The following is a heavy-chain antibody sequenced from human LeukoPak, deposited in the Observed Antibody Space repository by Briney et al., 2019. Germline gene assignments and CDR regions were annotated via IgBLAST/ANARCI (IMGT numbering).Heavy chain of an antibody. CDR3: ARRYYYDSSGYYLAHDAFDI. CDR1: GYSFTSHW. V-gene: IGHV5-51*01. CDR2: IYPGDSET. D-gene: IGHD3-22*01. Sequence: GESLKISCEGSGYSFTSHWIGWVRQMPGKGLEWMGIIYPGDSETRYSPSFQGQVTISADKSISTAYLQWSSLKASDTAMYYCARRYYYDSSGYYLAHDAFDIWGQGTMVTVSS. J-gene: IGHJ3*02.